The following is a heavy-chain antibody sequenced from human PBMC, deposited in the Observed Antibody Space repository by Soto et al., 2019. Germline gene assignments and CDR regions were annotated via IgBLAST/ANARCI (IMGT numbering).Heavy chain of an antibody. Sequence: SVKVSCKASEGTFDSYAISWVRQAPGQGLEWMGAIIPVLDIVRYAQRFQDRVTMTADKSTGTAFMELSSLKSKDTAVYYCARGEVLGYSSGWYDHYYYGMDVWGQGTTVTVSS. J-gene: IGHJ6*02. CDR3: ARGEVLGYSSGWYDHYYYGMDV. V-gene: IGHV1-69*10. D-gene: IGHD6-19*01. CDR2: IIPVLDIV. CDR1: EGTFDSYA.